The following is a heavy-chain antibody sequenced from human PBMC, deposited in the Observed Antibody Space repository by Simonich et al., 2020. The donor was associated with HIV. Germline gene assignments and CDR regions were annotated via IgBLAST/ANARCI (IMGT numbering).Heavy chain of an antibody. V-gene: IGHV4-39*07. CDR1: GGSISSNNYY. Sequence: QLQLQESGPGLVKPSETLSLTCTVSGGSISSNNYYWGWIRQPPGRGLEWFGEINHSRSTNYNPSLKSRVTISVDTSKNQFSLKLSSVTAADTAVYYCASCGGDCYHFDYWGQGTLVTVSS. CDR3: ASCGGDCYHFDY. J-gene: IGHJ4*02. D-gene: IGHD2-21*02. CDR2: INHSRST.